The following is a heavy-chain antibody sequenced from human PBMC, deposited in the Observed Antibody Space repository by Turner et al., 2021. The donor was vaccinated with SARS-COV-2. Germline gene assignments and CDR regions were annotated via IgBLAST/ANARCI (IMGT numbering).Heavy chain of an antibody. D-gene: IGHD2-15*01. CDR1: GGTFSSYA. CDR2: IIPIFGTP. Sequence: QVQLVQSGAEVKTPGSSVQVSCKASGGTFSSYAISWVRQAPGQGLEWMGGIIPIFGTPNYAQKFQGRVTITADESTSTAYMELSSLRSEDTAVYYCAKKTTDCSGVTCHEYFDYWGQGTLVTVSS. J-gene: IGHJ4*02. V-gene: IGHV1-69*01. CDR3: AKKTTDCSGVTCHEYFDY.